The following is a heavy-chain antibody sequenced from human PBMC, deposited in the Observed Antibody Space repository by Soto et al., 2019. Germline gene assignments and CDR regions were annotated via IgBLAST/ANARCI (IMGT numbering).Heavy chain of an antibody. D-gene: IGHD3-22*01. V-gene: IGHV1-3*01. CDR3: ARVGTYYDSFDY. CDR2: INAGNGNT. CDR1: GYTFTRYA. Sequence: ASVKVSCKASGYTFTRYAMHWVRQAPGQRLEWMGWINAGNGNTKYSQKFQDRVTITRDTSASTAYMELSSPRSEDTAVYYCARVGTYYDSFDYWGQGTLVTVSS. J-gene: IGHJ4*02.